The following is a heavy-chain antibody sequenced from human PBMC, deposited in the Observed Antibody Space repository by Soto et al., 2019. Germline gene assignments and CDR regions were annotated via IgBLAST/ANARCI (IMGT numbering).Heavy chain of an antibody. D-gene: IGHD3-10*01. CDR2: MNPDSGNT. V-gene: IGHV1-8*01. CDR3: AREAASDPSFYYHYMDV. CDR1: GYTFTEYN. Sequence: ASVKVSCKASGYTFTEYNINWVRQASGQGLEWMGWMNPDSGNTGYAEKFQGRVTMTRNRSISTAYMELSGLRSDDTAVYYCAREAASDPSFYYHYMDVWGKGTTVTVS. J-gene: IGHJ6*03.